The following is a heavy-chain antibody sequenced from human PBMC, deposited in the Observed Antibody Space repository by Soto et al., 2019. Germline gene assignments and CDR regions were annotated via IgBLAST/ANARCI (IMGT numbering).Heavy chain of an antibody. CDR3: ARGRGYGYGIDY. CDR2: VFYSGSD. D-gene: IGHD5-18*01. Sequence: QVQLQESGPGLVKPSETLSLTCTVSGGSVSSGNHYWSWIRQPPGKELEFIAYVFYSGSDNYNPSLKTRVTTSSDSAQNQFALNLWSVDATDTAVYYCARGRGYGYGIDYGGQCALVTVFS. V-gene: IGHV4-61*01. J-gene: IGHJ4*02. CDR1: GGSVSSGNHY.